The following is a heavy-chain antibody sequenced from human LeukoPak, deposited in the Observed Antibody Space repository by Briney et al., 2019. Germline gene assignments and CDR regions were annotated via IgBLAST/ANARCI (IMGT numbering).Heavy chain of an antibody. J-gene: IGHJ4*02. V-gene: IGHV3-74*01. CDR2: IASDGSST. CDR1: GFTFSSYW. CDR3: ARRYFDY. Sequence: PGGSLRLSCAASGFTFSSYWMNWVRQAPGKGLVWVSRIASDGSSTTYADSVKGRFSISRDNAKNSLYLQMNSLRAEDTAVYYCARRYFDYWGQGTLVTVSS.